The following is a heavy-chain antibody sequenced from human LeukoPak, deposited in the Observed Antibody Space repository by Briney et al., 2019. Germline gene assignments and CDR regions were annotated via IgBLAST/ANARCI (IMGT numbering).Heavy chain of an antibody. J-gene: IGHJ3*02. Sequence: PSETLSLTCTVSGDSISSGDYYWSWIRQPAGKGLEWIGRISSSGSTNYNPSLKSRVTISADTSKNQFSLKLSSVTAADTAVYFCARGPYSYDSSGAFDIWGQGTMVTVS. CDR3: ARGPYSYDSSGAFDI. D-gene: IGHD3-22*01. V-gene: IGHV4-61*02. CDR2: ISSSGST. CDR1: GDSISSGDYY.